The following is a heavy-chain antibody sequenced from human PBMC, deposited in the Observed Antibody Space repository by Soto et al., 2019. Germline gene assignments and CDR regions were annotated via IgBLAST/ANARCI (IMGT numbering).Heavy chain of an antibody. CDR3: TRGGNYYFDY. J-gene: IGHJ4*02. D-gene: IGHD1-7*01. V-gene: IGHV3-74*01. CDR2: INGDGGTI. Sequence: WSLRLSCAASGFTFSTSWIHWARQAPGKGLVWVSRINGDGGTINYADSVKGRFTISGDNAKNTVYLQMNSLSADDTAVYYCTRGGNYYFDYWGQGTLVTVSS. CDR1: GFTFSTSW.